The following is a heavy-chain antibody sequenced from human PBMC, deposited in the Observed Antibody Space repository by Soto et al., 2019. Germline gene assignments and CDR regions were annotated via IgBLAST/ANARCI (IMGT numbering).Heavy chain of an antibody. J-gene: IGHJ4*02. D-gene: IGHD2-21*01. Sequence: SETLSLTCGVYGGSFSGYFWNWIRQPPGQGLGWSGEMYHSGTTNYNPSLKSRVTMSVDTSKNQFSLDLTSLTAADTAVYYCARGKFPYYFDYWGQGTLVTVSS. V-gene: IGHV4-34*01. CDR3: ARGKFPYYFDY. CDR1: GGSFSGYF. CDR2: MYHSGTT.